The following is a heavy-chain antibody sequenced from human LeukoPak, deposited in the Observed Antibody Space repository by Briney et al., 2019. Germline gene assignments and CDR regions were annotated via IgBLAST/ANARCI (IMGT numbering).Heavy chain of an antibody. V-gene: IGHV3-33*01. D-gene: IGHD3-3*01. Sequence: GRSLRLSCAASGFTFSSYGMHWVRQAPGKGLEWVAVIWYDGSNKYYADSVKGRFTISRDNSKNTLYLQMNSLRAEDTVVYYCARDGVAATGAFDIWGQGTMVTVSS. CDR2: IWYDGSNK. CDR3: ARDGVAATGAFDI. J-gene: IGHJ3*02. CDR1: GFTFSSYG.